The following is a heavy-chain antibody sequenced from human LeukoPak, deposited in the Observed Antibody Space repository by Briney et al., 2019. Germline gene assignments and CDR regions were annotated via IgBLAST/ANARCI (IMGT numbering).Heavy chain of an antibody. Sequence: ASVKVSCKASGYTFTSYAMHWVRQAPGQRLEWMGWINAGNGNTKYSQKFQGRVTITRDTSASTAYMELSSLRSEDTAVYYCASTKNTLRFLEWYKLDYWGQGTLVTVSS. D-gene: IGHD3-3*01. CDR2: INAGNGNT. CDR1: GYTFTSYA. CDR3: ASTKNTLRFLEWYKLDY. V-gene: IGHV1-3*01. J-gene: IGHJ4*02.